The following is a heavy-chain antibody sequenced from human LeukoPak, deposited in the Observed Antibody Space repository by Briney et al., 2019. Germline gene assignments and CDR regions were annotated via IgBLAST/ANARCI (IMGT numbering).Heavy chain of an antibody. D-gene: IGHD1-7*01. CDR3: ARDNWNYGSSMDV. J-gene: IGHJ6*02. V-gene: IGHV4-59*01. Sequence: ETLSLTCTVSGGSFTSYYWSWIRQPPGKGLEWIGYIYYSGSTNYNPSLKSRVTISVDTSTNQFSLKLSSVTAADTAVYYCARDNWNYGSSMDVWGQGTTVTVSS. CDR1: GGSFTSYY. CDR2: IYYSGST.